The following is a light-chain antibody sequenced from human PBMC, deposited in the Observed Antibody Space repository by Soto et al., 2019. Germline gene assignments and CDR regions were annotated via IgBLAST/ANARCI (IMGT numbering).Light chain of an antibody. CDR1: SSNIGADFD. CDR2: GNT. CDR3: QSYDRSLTGV. V-gene: IGLV1-40*02. J-gene: IGLJ1*01. Sequence: QSVVTQPPSVSRAPGQRISISCTGNSSNIGADFDVYWYQQLPGAAPKLLIYGNTNRPSGVPDRFSGSKSGTSASLAITGLQAEDEADYYCQSYDRSLTGVLGSGTKVTV.